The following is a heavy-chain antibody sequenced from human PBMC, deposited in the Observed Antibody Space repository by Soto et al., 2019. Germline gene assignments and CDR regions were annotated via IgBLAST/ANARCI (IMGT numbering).Heavy chain of an antibody. J-gene: IGHJ4*02. V-gene: IGHV4-30-2*01. CDR1: CCPIRRGGYS. CDR2: IYHSGSN. CDR3: ATVPDY. Sequence: SETLFPPCPFSCCPIRRGGYSWRWIRQPAGKGLEWSGYIYHSGSNYYSPTLKSRVNISVDRSKNQFSLKLSSVTAADTAVYYCATVPDYWGKGTLVTVSS.